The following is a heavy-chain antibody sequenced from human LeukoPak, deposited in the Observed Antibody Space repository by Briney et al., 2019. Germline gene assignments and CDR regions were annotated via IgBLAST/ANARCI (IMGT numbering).Heavy chain of an antibody. D-gene: IGHD2-2*02. CDR2: IIPIFGTA. CDR1: GGTFSSYA. J-gene: IGHJ6*02. CDR3: ARVSCSSTSCYRTVTYYYYGMDV. Sequence: SVKVSCKASGGTFSSYAISWVRQAPGQGLEWMGGIIPIFGTANYAQKFQGRVTITADESTSTAYMELSSLRSEDTAVYYCARVSCSSTSCYRTVTYYYYGMDVWDQGTTVTVSS. V-gene: IGHV1-69*01.